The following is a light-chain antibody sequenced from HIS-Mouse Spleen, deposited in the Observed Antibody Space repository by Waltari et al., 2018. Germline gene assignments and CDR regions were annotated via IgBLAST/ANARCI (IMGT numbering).Light chain of an antibody. Sequence: SELTQDPAVSVALRQTVRGTCQGDSLRSYYASWYQQKPGQAPVLVIYVKNNRPSGIPDRFSGSSSGNTASLTITGAQAEDEADYYCNSRDSSGNHWVFGGGTKLTVL. CDR1: SLRSYY. J-gene: IGLJ3*02. V-gene: IGLV3-19*01. CDR2: VKN. CDR3: NSRDSSGNHWV.